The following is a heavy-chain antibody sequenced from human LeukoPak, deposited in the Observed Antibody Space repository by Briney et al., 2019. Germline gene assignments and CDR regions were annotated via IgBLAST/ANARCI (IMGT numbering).Heavy chain of an antibody. CDR2: ISVYNGDR. J-gene: IGHJ4*02. V-gene: IGHV1-18*01. CDR1: GYTFTNFG. D-gene: IGHD3-22*01. CDR3: ARTYYYDSSGPSGY. Sequence: PLASVKVSCKASGYTFTNFGFSWVRQAPGQGLEWMGWISVYNGDRNFAQKLQGRVTMTTDTSTSTAYMELRSLRSDDTAVYYCARTYYYDSSGPSGYWGQGTLVTVSS.